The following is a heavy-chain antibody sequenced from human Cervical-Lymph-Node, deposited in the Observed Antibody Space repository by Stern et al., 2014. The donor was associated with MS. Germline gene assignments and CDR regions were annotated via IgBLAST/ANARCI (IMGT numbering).Heavy chain of an antibody. CDR3: ARMTPKSEATNFDY. Sequence: QITLKESGPALVKPTQTLTLTCTFSGFSLNTNKMRVNWIRQPPGKGLEWLARSDWDGNEFYSSSLTTRLAVSKDTSKHQVVLTMTNMDPVDTATYFCARMTPKSEATNFDYWGPGMLVTVSS. D-gene: IGHD5-12*01. J-gene: IGHJ4*02. CDR1: GFSLNTNKMR. CDR2: SDWDGNE. V-gene: IGHV2-70*04.